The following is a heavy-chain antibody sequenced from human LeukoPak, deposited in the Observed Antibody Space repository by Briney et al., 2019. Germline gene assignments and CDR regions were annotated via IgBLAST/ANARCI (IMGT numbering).Heavy chain of an antibody. CDR2: INHSGST. J-gene: IGHJ4*02. CDR3: ARGRYDILTGYYRPSRGNLFVY. CDR1: GGSFSGYY. Sequence: SETLSLTCAVYGGSFSGYYWSWIRQPPGKGLEWIGEINHSGSTNYNPSLKSRVTISVDTSKNQFSLKLSSVTAADTAVYYCARGRYDILTGYYRPSRGNLFVYWGQGTLVTVSS. D-gene: IGHD3-9*01. V-gene: IGHV4-34*01.